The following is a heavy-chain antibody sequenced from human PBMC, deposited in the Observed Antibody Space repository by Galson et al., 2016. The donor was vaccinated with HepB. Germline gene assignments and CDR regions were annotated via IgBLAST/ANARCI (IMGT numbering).Heavy chain of an antibody. V-gene: IGHV4-39*07. CDR1: NGSISSSNYY. J-gene: IGHJ3*02. D-gene: IGHD6-19*01. CDR3: ATSERLAGTDAFDI. Sequence: ETLSLTCNVSNGSISSSNYYWGWIRQPPGKGLEWIGSIYDSGSTYYNPSLKSRVTISVDTSKNQFSLILSSVTAADTAIYYCATSERLAGTDAFDIWGQGTMVTVSS. CDR2: IYDSGST.